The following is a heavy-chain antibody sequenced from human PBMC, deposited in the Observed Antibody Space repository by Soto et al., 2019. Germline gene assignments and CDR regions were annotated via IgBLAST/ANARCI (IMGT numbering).Heavy chain of an antibody. Sequence: SETLSLTCTVSGGSISTGSYYWGWIRQPPGKGLEWIGSIFYTGSTSYNPSLKSRVTTSVDTSKNQFSLKLSSVTAADTAVYYCARHPGYCSSSRCYFSWFDSWGQGTLVTVS. CDR2: IFYTGST. CDR1: GGSISTGSYY. V-gene: IGHV4-39*01. J-gene: IGHJ5*01. CDR3: ARHPGYCSSSRCYFSWFDS. D-gene: IGHD2-2*01.